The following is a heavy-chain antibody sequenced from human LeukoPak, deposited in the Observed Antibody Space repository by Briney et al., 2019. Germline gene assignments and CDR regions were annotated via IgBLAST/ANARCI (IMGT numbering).Heavy chain of an antibody. D-gene: IGHD4-23*01. V-gene: IGHV4-4*07. CDR1: GGSISSYY. J-gene: IGHJ4*02. CDR2: IYTSGST. Sequence: SETLPLTCTVSGGSISSYYWSWVRQPAGKGLEWIGRIYTSGSTNYNPSLKSRVTISVDKSKNQFSLKLSSVPAADTAVYYCAREVRGNPTHFDYWGQGTLVTVSS. CDR3: AREVRGNPTHFDY.